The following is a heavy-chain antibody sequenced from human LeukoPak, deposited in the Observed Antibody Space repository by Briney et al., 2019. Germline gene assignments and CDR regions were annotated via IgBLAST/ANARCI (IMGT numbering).Heavy chain of an antibody. Sequence: SETLSLTCTVSGGSISNYYWTWVRQPPGKGLEWIGNIYGSGRPNYNPSLTSRVTISVDTSKNQFSLKLTSVTAADTAVYYCARETSLVGYSGGLGFNYWGQGILVTVSS. CDR1: GGSISNYY. D-gene: IGHD6-19*01. CDR3: ARETSLVGYSGGLGFNY. CDR2: IYGSGRP. J-gene: IGHJ4*02. V-gene: IGHV4-59*01.